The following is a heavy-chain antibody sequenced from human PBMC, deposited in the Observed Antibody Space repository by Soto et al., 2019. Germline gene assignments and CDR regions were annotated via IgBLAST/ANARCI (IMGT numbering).Heavy chain of an antibody. CDR3: AIVRCGSTSCYRFDY. CDR2: IYYSGSS. D-gene: IGHD2-2*01. Sequence: QVQLQESGPGPVKPSQTLSLTCTVSGGSISSGGYYWSWIRQHPGKGLEWIGYIYYSGSSYYNPSLKRRVTISEDTSKNQFSLKLSSVTAADTAVYYCAIVRCGSTSCYRFDYWGQGTLVTVSS. J-gene: IGHJ4*02. CDR1: GGSISSGGYY. V-gene: IGHV4-31*03.